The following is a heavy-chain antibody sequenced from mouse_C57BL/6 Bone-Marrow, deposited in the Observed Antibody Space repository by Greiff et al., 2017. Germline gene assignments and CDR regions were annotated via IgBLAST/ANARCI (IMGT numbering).Heavy chain of an antibody. D-gene: IGHD1-3*01. J-gene: IGHJ2*01. V-gene: IGHV1-19*01. CDR2: INPYNGGT. CDR1: GYTFTDYY. CDR3: ARSKWYYFDY. Sequence: EVQLQQSGPVLVEPGASVKMSCKASGYTFTDYYMNWVKQSHGKSLEWIGVINPYNGGTSYNQKFKGKATLTVDKSYSTAYMELNSLTSEDSAVYYCARSKWYYFDYWGQGTTLTVSS.